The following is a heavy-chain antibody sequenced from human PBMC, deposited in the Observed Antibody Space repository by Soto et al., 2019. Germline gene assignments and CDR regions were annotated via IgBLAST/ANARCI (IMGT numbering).Heavy chain of an antibody. Sequence: GGSLRLSCAASGFTFSSYWMHWVRQAPGKGLVCVSRSNSDGSSTSYADSVKGRVTISRNNAKNTLYLQMNGLRAEDAAVYYCARDYYDILTGYYYGMYVWVKGTTVTVSS. J-gene: IGHJ6*04. V-gene: IGHV3-74*01. CDR1: GFTFSSYW. D-gene: IGHD3-9*01. CDR3: ARDYYDILTGYYYGMYV. CDR2: SNSDGSST.